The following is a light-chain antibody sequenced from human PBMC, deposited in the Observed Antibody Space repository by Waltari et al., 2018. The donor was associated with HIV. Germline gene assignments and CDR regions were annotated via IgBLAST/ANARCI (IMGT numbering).Light chain of an antibody. J-gene: IGLJ3*02. CDR2: LNSDGSH. V-gene: IGLV4-69*01. CDR3: QTWGTGILV. Sequence: QLVLTQSPSASASLGASVKITCTLSSGHSTYAIAWHQQQPEKGPRYLMKLNSDGSHSKGDGIPVRFSGSSSGAERYLTISSLQSEDEAYYYCQTWGTGILVFGGGTKLTVL. CDR1: SGHSTYA.